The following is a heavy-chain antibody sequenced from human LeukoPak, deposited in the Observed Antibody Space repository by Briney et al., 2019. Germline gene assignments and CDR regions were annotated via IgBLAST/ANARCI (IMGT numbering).Heavy chain of an antibody. Sequence: GASVKVSCKASGYTFTSYGISWVRQAPGQGLEWMGWISAYNGNTNYAQKLQGRVTMTTDTSTSTAYTELRSLRSDDTAVYYCAGYYYDSSGYYYAWFDPWGQGTLVTVSS. CDR3: AGYYYDSSGYYYAWFDP. D-gene: IGHD3-22*01. J-gene: IGHJ5*02. CDR2: ISAYNGNT. CDR1: GYTFTSYG. V-gene: IGHV1-18*01.